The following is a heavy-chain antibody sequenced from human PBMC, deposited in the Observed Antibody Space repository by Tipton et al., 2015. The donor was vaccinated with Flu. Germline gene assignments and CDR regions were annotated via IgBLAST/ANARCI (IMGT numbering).Heavy chain of an antibody. J-gene: IGHJ4*02. D-gene: IGHD4-23*01. V-gene: IGHV3-43D*04. CDR2: VGYDEDST. CDR1: GFTFDDYA. CDR3: ARPQVVGTPSQPEFDS. Sequence: SLRLSCAASGFTFDDYAMHWVRQAPGKGLEWVSLVGYDEDSTYYADSVKGRFTNSRDNSKNSLYLQMNSLRIEDSAVYYCARPQVVGTPSQPEFDSWGQGTLVTVSS.